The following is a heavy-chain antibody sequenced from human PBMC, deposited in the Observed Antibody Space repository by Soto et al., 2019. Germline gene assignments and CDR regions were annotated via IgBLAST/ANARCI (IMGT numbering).Heavy chain of an antibody. Sequence: QVQLQESGPGLVKPSETLSLTCTVSGGSISSYYWSWIRQPPGKGLEWIGYIYYSGSTNYNPSLKSRVTISVDPSKNQFSLKLSSVTAADTAVYYWAGVRGTTNWFDPWGQGTLVTVSS. CDR3: AGVRGTTNWFDP. CDR2: IYYSGST. V-gene: IGHV4-59*01. CDR1: GGSISSYY. D-gene: IGHD3-10*01. J-gene: IGHJ5*02.